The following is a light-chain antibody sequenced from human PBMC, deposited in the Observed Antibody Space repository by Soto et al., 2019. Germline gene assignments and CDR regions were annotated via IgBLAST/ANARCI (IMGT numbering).Light chain of an antibody. CDR1: QSISSW. Sequence: DIQLTQSPSTLSASVGDRVTITCRASQSISSWLAWYQQKPGKAPKFLIYKTSNLESGVPSRFSGSGSGTDFTLTISSLQPDDFATYYCQYYNNYCWTFGEGTKVEI. CDR2: KTS. CDR3: QYYNNYCWT. V-gene: IGKV1-5*03. J-gene: IGKJ1*01.